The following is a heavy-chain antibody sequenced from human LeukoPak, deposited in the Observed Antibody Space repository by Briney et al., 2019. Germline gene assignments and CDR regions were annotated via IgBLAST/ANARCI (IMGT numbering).Heavy chain of an antibody. J-gene: IGHJ3*02. CDR3: ARERISRAFDI. V-gene: IGHV4-59*01. CDR2: IYYSGST. Sequence: PETPSLTCTVSGGSISSCYWSWIRQPPGEGLGWIGYIYYSGSTNYNPSLTSRVTISVYTSKNQFSLKLSSVTAADTAVYYCARERISRAFDIWGHGTMVTVSS. CDR1: GGSISSCY. D-gene: IGHD1-14*01.